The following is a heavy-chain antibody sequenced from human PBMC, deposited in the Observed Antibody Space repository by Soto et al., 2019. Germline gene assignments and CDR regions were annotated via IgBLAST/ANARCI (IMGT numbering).Heavy chain of an antibody. CDR2: ISSSSSYI. CDR3: AYDFWSGYYTEPGVSYMDV. CDR1: GFTFSSYS. D-gene: IGHD3-3*01. V-gene: IGHV3-21*01. Sequence: GGSLRLSCAASGFTFSSYSMNWVRQAPGKGLEWVSSISSSSSYIYYADSVKGRFTISRDNAKNSLYLQMNSLRAEDTAVYYCAYDFWSGYYTEPGVSYMDVWGKGTTVTVSS. J-gene: IGHJ6*03.